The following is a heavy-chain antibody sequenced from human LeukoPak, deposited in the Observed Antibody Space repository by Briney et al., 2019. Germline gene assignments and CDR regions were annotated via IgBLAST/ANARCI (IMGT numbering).Heavy chain of an antibody. J-gene: IGHJ4*02. Sequence: GGSLRLSCAASGFTFDDYAMHWVRQAPGKGLEWVAVIWYDGSNKYYADSVKGRFTISRDNSKNTLYLQMNSLRAEDTAVYYRAREIDLRGQGTLVTVSS. CDR2: IWYDGSNK. CDR3: AREIDL. D-gene: IGHD3-9*01. CDR1: GFTFDDYA. V-gene: IGHV3-33*08.